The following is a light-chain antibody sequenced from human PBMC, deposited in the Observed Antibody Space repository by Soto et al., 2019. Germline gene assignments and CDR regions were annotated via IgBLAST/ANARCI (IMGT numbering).Light chain of an antibody. Sequence: QSALTQPGSVSGSPGQSITISCTGTSSDVGGYNYVSWYQQHPGNAPKLMIYDVSNRPSGVSNRFSGSKSGNTASLTISGRQAEDEADYYCSSYTSSLVVFGGGTKLTVL. CDR3: SSYTSSLVV. CDR2: DVS. CDR1: SSDVGGYNY. J-gene: IGLJ2*01. V-gene: IGLV2-14*01.